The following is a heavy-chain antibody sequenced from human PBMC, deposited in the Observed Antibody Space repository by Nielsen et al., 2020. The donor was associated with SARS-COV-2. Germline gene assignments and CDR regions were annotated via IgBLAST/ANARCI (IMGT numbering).Heavy chain of an antibody. Sequence: GGSLRLSCAASGFSFSTYGMHWVRQAPGKGLEWVTFISHDGSKKYYADSVKGRFAISRDRSKNTLYLQMNSLRAEDTALYYCAKDMALGYYDSSGYYSAFDIWGQGTMVTVSS. CDR2: ISHDGSKK. V-gene: IGHV3-30*02. CDR1: GFSFSTYG. CDR3: AKDMALGYYDSSGYYSAFDI. D-gene: IGHD3-22*01. J-gene: IGHJ3*02.